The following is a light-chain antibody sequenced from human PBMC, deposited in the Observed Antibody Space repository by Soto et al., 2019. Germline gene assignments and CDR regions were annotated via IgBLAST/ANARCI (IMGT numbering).Light chain of an antibody. CDR3: SSHTPNITL. J-gene: IGLJ2*01. CDR1: SGDVDSHY. CDR2: EGN. V-gene: IGLV2-14*01. Sequence: QSVLTQPASVSGSPGQSITISCTGTSGDVDSHYVAWYQHHPNKAPKVLIYEGNNRPSGVSDRFSGSKSGNTASLTISGLQAEDEADYYCSSHTPNITLFGGGTKVTVL.